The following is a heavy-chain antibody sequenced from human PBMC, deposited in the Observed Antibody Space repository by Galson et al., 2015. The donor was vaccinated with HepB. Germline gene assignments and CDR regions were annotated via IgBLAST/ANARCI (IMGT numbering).Heavy chain of an antibody. CDR2: ILQDGSKK. Sequence: SLRLSCAASGFRFSNNAMHWVRQAPGKGPEWVAVILQDGSKKNYADSVKGRFTISRDNSKNTLYLQMDSLRDEDTAVYYCARDGLDDSRSLQFDCWGQGDPVTYSS. CDR1: GFRFSNNA. J-gene: IGHJ4*02. V-gene: IGHV3-30-3*01. CDR3: ARDGLDDSRSLQFDC. D-gene: IGHD1-1*01.